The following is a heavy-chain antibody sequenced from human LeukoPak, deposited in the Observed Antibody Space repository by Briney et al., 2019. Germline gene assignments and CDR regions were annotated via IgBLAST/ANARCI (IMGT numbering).Heavy chain of an antibody. D-gene: IGHD6-19*01. CDR2: ISRSGGST. Sequence: GRSLRLSCAASGFTFSSYGMHWVRQAPGKGLEWVSAISRSGGSTYYADSVKGRFTISRDNSKNTLYLQMNSLRAEDTAVYCCAKARLYSSVDYWGQGTLVTVSS. CDR1: GFTFSSYG. CDR3: AKARLYSSVDY. J-gene: IGHJ4*02. V-gene: IGHV3-23*01.